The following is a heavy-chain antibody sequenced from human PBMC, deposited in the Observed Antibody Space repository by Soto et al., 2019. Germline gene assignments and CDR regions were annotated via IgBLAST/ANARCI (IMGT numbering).Heavy chain of an antibody. V-gene: IGHV4-30-4*01. Sequence: SETLSLTCTVSGGSISSGDYYRSWIRQPPGKGLEWIGYIYYSGSTYYNPSLKSRVTISVDTSKNQFSLKLSSVTAADTAVYYCARGELAAAGTFDYWGQGTLVTVSS. D-gene: IGHD6-13*01. CDR2: IYYSGST. CDR1: GGSISSGDYY. CDR3: ARGELAAAGTFDY. J-gene: IGHJ4*02.